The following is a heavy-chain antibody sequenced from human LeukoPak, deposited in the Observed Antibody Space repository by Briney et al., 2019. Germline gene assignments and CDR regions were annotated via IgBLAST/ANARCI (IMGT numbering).Heavy chain of an antibody. V-gene: IGHV3-23*01. Sequence: GGSLRLSCAASGFTFSSYAMSWVRQTPGKGLEWVSAISGSGANTYYADSVKGRFTISRDNSKNTLYLQMNSLRAEDTAVYYCARDGGLLYDSFHYYYYGMDVWGQGTTVTVSS. CDR1: GFTFSSYA. J-gene: IGHJ6*02. CDR3: ARDGGLLYDSFHYYYYGMDV. CDR2: ISGSGANT. D-gene: IGHD2-2*02.